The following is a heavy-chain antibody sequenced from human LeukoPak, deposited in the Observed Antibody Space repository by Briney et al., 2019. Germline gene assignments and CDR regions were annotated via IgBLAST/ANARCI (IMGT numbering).Heavy chain of an antibody. J-gene: IGHJ4*02. V-gene: IGHV3-30*03. CDR2: ISYDGSNK. CDR3: ASHRGDYATGYFDY. D-gene: IGHD1-1*01. CDR1: GLTFRNYG. Sequence: GGSLRLSCATSGLTFRNYGMHWVRQAPGKGLEWVAIISYDGSNKYYADSVKGRFTISKDNSQNTLYLQMNSLRAEDTAVYYCASHRGDYATGYFDYWGQGTLVTVSS.